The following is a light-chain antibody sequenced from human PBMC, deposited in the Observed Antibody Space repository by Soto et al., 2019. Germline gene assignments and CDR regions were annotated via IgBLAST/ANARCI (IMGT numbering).Light chain of an antibody. CDR2: EVS. V-gene: IGLV2-11*01. Sequence: QSALTQPRSVSGSPGQSVTISCTGTSSDVGGYNYVSWYQQHPGKAPKLMIYEVSKRPSGVPNRFSGSKSGNTASLTISGLQAEDEADYYCCSYAGSSTLVFGAGTKLTVL. J-gene: IGLJ3*02. CDR1: SSDVGGYNY. CDR3: CSYAGSSTLV.